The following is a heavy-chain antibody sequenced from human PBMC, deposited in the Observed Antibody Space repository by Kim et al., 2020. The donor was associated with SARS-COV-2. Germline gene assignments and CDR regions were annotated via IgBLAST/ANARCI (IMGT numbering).Heavy chain of an antibody. CDR3: AKELPRGDIVGVRGGHFDY. CDR1: GFIFSRYG. CDR2: IGSEETKK. Sequence: GGSLRLSCAASGFIFSRYGMHWVRQAPGKGLEWVAVIGSEETKKYYADSVKGRFTISRDNSKNTLYLQMNSLRAGDTAVYYCAKELPRGDIVGVRGGHFDYWGQGTLVTVSS. V-gene: IGHV3-33*06. J-gene: IGHJ4*02. D-gene: IGHD1-26*01.